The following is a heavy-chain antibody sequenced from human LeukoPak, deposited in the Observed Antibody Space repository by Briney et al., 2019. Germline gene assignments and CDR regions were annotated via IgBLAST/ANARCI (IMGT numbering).Heavy chain of an antibody. J-gene: IGHJ4*02. CDR3: AQKTSGSYIYY. CDR1: GFTFSMYG. D-gene: IGHD3-10*01. CDR2: ISSSGSTI. Sequence: GGSLRLSCVASGFTFSMYGTHWVRQAPGKGLEWVSYISSSGSTIYYADSVKGRFTISRDNAKNSLYLQMNSLRAEDTAVYYCAQKTSGSYIYYWGQGTLVTVSS. V-gene: IGHV3-48*04.